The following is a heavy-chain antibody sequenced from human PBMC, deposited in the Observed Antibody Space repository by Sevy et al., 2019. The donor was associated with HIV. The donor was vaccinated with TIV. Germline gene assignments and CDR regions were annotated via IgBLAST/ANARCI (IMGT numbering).Heavy chain of an antibody. V-gene: IGHV3-23*01. D-gene: IGHD3-22*01. CDR3: AGGRYDSSGSFDALDI. CDR1: GFTFTSYA. J-gene: IGHJ3*02. Sequence: GGSLRLSCKPSGFTFTSYAMNWVRQAPGKGLEWISTIYGSGGVTYYADSVKGRFTISRAKSKNTLYLQMNSLRTEDTALYYCAGGRYDSSGSFDALDIWGQGTMVTVSS. CDR2: IYGSGGVT.